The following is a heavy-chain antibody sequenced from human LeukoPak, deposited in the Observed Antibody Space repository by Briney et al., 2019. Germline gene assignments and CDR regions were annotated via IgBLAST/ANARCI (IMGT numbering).Heavy chain of an antibody. CDR3: ARGGYYDSGSPPTFYFDS. V-gene: IGHV3-23*01. CDR2: ISADGGDT. CDR1: GSTLSNYA. J-gene: IGHJ4*02. D-gene: IGHD3-10*01. Sequence: GGSLRLSCAASGSTLSNYAISWVRQAPGKGLEWVSAISADGGDTYHTDSVKSRFTISRDNSRNTLYLQMKSLRPEDTAIYYCARGGYYDSGSPPTFYFDSWGQGTLVTVSS.